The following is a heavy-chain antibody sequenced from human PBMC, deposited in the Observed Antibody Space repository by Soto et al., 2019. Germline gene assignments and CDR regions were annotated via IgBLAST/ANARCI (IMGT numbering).Heavy chain of an antibody. CDR1: GGSFSGYY. V-gene: IGHV4-34*01. D-gene: IGHD2-15*01. CDR2: INHSGST. J-gene: IGHJ4*02. Sequence: QVQLQQWGAGLLKPSETLSLTCAVYGGSFSGYYWSWIRQPPGKGPEWIGEINHSGSTNYNPSLKSRVAISVDTSKNQFSLKLSSVTAADMAIYYCARGYRQTPVYWGQGTLVTVSS. CDR3: ARGYRQTPVY.